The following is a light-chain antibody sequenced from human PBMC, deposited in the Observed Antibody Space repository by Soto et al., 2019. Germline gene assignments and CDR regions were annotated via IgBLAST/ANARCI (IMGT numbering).Light chain of an antibody. V-gene: IGKV1-39*01. CDR2: APS. CDR1: QNIYNY. Sequence: DIQMTQSPSSLSASVGDRVTVTCRTSQNIYNYLNWYQQKPGKAPKLLIYAPSSVQSEVPLRFSGTGSGPDFTLTISSLQPEDFATYYCEPSYSTPVTFGQGTRLEVK. J-gene: IGKJ5*01. CDR3: EPSYSTPVT.